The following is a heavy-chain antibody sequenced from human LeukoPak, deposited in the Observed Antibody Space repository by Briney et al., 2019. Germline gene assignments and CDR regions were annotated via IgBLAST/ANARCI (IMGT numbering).Heavy chain of an antibody. J-gene: IGHJ3*02. CDR3: ARDKDYFDIGGAFDI. CDR2: IYYSGST. V-gene: IGHV4-59*01. CDR1: GGSISSYH. Sequence: PSETLSLTCTVSGGSISSYHWSWIRQPPGKGLEWIGYIYYSGSTNYNPSLKSRVTISVDTSKNQFSLKLSSVTAADTAVYYCARDKDYFDIGGAFDIWGQGTMVTVSS. D-gene: IGHD3-22*01.